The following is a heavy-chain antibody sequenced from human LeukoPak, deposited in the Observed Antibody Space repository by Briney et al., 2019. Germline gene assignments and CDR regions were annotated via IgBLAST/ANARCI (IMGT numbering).Heavy chain of an antibody. CDR2: IWYDGSNK. Sequence: GGSLRLSCAASGFTFRSYGMHWVRQAPGKGLEWVAVIWYDGSNKYYADSVKGRFTISRDNSKNTLYLQMNSLRAEDTAVYYCARDFRSYDVGSGYYTRYYYGMDVCGQGTTVTVSS. CDR3: ARDFRSYDVGSGYYTRYYYGMDV. V-gene: IGHV3-33*01. J-gene: IGHJ6*02. D-gene: IGHD3-3*01. CDR1: GFTFRSYG.